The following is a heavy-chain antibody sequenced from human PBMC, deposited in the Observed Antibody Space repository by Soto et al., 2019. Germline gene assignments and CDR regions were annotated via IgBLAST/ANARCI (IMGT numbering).Heavy chain of an antibody. CDR2: IIPIFGTA. D-gene: IGHD5-18*01. J-gene: IGHJ4*02. V-gene: IGHV1-69*13. CDR3: ARVDTAMVPFDY. CDR1: GGTFSSYA. Sequence: SVKVSCKASGGTFSSYAISWVRQAPGQGLEWMGGIIPIFGTANYAQKFQGRVTITADESTSTAYMELSSLRSEDTAVYYCARVDTAMVPFDYWGQGTLVTVSS.